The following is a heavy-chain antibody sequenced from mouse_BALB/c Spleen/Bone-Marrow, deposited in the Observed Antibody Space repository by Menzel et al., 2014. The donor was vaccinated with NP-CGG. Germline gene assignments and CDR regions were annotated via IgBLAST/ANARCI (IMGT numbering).Heavy chain of an antibody. V-gene: IGHV14-3*02. J-gene: IGHJ3*01. CDR3: ANYYYGSSLFAY. CDR1: GFNIKDTY. D-gene: IGHD1-1*01. CDR2: IDPANGNT. Sequence: VQLQQSGAELVKPGASVKLSCTASGFNIKDTYMRWVKQRPEQGLERIGRIDPANGNTKYDPKFQGKATITADTSSNTAYLQLSSLTSEDTAVYYCANYYYGSSLFAYWGQGTLVTVSA.